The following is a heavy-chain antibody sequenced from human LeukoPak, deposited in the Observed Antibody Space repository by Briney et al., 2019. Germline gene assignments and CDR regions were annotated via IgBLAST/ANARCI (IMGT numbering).Heavy chain of an antibody. CDR2: ISGSGGST. D-gene: IGHD1-26*01. CDR3: VKRLVGTND. J-gene: IGHJ3*01. Sequence: GGSLRLSCAASGFTFTSYAMSWVRQAPGKGLEWVSMISGSGGSTFYADSVKDRFTISRDNSKSTVYMQMNGLRAEGTAVYYCVKRLVGTNDWGQGTMVTVSS. V-gene: IGHV3-23*01. CDR1: GFTFTSYA.